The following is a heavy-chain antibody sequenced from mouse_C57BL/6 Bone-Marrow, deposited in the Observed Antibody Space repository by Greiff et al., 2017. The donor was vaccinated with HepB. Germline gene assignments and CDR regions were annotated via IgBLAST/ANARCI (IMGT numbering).Heavy chain of an antibody. D-gene: IGHD1-1*01. CDR1: GYSITSGYY. V-gene: IGHV3-6*01. CDR2: ISYDGSN. CDR3: ARDDYYGSSYGAMDY. Sequence: ESGPGLVKPSQSLSLTCSVTGYSITSGYYWNWIRQFPGNKLEWMGYISYDGSNNYNPSLKNRISITRDTSKNQFFLKLNSVTTEDTATYYCARDDYYGSSYGAMDYWGQGTSVTVSS. J-gene: IGHJ4*01.